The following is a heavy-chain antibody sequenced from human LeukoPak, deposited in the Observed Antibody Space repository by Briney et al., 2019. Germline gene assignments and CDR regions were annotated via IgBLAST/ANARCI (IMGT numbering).Heavy chain of an antibody. V-gene: IGHV5-51*01. J-gene: IGHJ3*02. D-gene: IGHD6-19*01. CDR2: IYTGDSKY. CDR1: GSSSTYYW. Sequence: ICSDGCGSSSTYYWSWFRRPMGEELLELVGIIYTGDSKYRYSPSFQGQVTISADKSTNTAYLQWSSLKASDTAMYYCARHREFWTVAGTGGLNDVFDIWGQGTMVTVSS. CDR3: ARHREFWTVAGTGGLNDVFDI.